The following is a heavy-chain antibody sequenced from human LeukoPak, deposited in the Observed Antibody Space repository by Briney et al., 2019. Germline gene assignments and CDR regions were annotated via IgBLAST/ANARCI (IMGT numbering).Heavy chain of an antibody. J-gene: IGHJ5*02. CDR3: ARDVRRPTAMVLWFDP. CDR1: GGSISSDY. V-gene: IGHV4-4*07. Sequence: SETLSDTSTVSGGSISSDYWSWIRQPAGKGLEWIGRIQSSGSTIHNPSLKSRVTISVDKSKNQFSLKLRSLTAADTAVYYCARDVRRPTAMVLWFDPWGQGPVDSVSS. D-gene: IGHD4/OR15-4a*01. CDR2: IQSSGST.